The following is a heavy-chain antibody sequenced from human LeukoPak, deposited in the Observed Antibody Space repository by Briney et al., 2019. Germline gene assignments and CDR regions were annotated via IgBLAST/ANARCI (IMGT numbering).Heavy chain of an antibody. J-gene: IGHJ4*02. CDR3: ARVYSGYDLPGSLANYYFDY. V-gene: IGHV4-4*07. CDR1: GGSISSYY. Sequence: SETLSLTCTVSGGSISSYYWSWIRQPAGKGLEWTGRFYSGGSTDYNPSLKGRVTMSVDTSKNQFSLKLSSVTAADTAVYYCARVYSGYDLPGSLANYYFDYWGQGTLVTVSS. CDR2: FYSGGST. D-gene: IGHD5-12*01.